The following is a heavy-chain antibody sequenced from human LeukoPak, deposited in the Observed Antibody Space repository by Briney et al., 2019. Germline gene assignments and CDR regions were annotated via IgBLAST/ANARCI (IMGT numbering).Heavy chain of an antibody. CDR3: ARAGGD. D-gene: IGHD3-16*01. V-gene: IGHV3-21*01. Sequence: GGSLRLSCAASGFTFTTYSMTWVRQAPGKGLEWVSSISSSSSYIYYEDSVKGRFTISRDNAKNSLYLQMNSLRAEDTAVYYCARAGGDWGQGTLVTVSS. CDR1: GFTFTTYS. CDR2: ISSSSSYI. J-gene: IGHJ4*02.